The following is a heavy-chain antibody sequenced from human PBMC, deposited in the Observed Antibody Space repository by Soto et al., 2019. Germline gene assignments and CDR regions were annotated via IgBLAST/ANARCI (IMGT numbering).Heavy chain of an antibody. CDR3: ARDILWFGEFLLVNFYGMDV. J-gene: IGHJ6*02. D-gene: IGHD3-10*01. CDR1: GFTFSSYG. V-gene: IGHV3-33*01. Sequence: HPGGSLRLSCAASGFTFSSYGMHWVRQAPGKGLEWVAVIWYDGSNKYYADSVKGRFTISRDNSKNTLYLQMNSLRAEDTAVYYCARDILWFGEFLLVNFYGMDVWGQGTTVTVSS. CDR2: IWYDGSNK.